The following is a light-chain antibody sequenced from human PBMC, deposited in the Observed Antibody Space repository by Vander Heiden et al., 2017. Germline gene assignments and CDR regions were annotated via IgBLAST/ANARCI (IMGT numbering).Light chain of an antibody. CDR1: QSISSW. J-gene: IGKJ2*01. V-gene: IGKV1-5*01. CDR2: DAS. Sequence: DIQMTQSPSTLSASVGDRVTITCRASQSISSWLAWYQQKPGKAPKLLSYDASSLESGVPSRFSGSGSGTEFTLTISSLQPDDFTTYYCQQYNSYAYTFGQGTKLGIK. CDR3: QQYNSYAYT.